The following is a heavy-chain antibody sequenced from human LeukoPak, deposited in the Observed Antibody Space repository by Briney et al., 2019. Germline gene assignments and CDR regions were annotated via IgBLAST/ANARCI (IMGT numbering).Heavy chain of an antibody. Sequence: GGSLRLSCAASGFSFSSYSINWVRQAPGKGLEWVSSISSSSSYIYYADSVKGRFTISRDNAKNSLYLQMNSLRAEDTAVYYCARAYYDSSGYYGYWGQGTLVTVSS. V-gene: IGHV3-21*01. CDR2: ISSSSSYI. J-gene: IGHJ4*02. CDR3: ARAYYDSSGYYGY. D-gene: IGHD3-22*01. CDR1: GFSFSSYS.